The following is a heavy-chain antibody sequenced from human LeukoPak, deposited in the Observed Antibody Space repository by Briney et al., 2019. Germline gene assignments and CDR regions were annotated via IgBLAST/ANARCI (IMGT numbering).Heavy chain of an antibody. CDR2: IYYSGST. CDR3: ARIGHEDYYFDY. V-gene: IGHV4-59*01. Sequence: PSETLSLTCTVSGGSISSYYWSWIRQPPGKGLEWIGYIYYSGSTNYNSSLKSRVTISVDTSKNQFSLKLSSVTAADTAVYYCARIGHEDYYFDYWGQGTLVTVSS. CDR1: GGSISSYY. J-gene: IGHJ4*02.